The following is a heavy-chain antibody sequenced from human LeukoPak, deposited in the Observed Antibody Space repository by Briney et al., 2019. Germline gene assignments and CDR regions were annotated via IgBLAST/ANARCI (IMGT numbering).Heavy chain of an antibody. V-gene: IGHV1-18*01. Sequence: ASVKVSCKASGYTFTSYGISWVRQAPGQGLEWMGWISAYNGNTNYAQKLQGRVTMTTDTSTSTAYMELRSLRSDDTAVYYCARVLRGYCSSTSCDYFDYWGQGTLVTVSS. CDR1: GYTFTSYG. D-gene: IGHD2-2*01. CDR2: ISAYNGNT. CDR3: ARVLRGYCSSTSCDYFDY. J-gene: IGHJ4*02.